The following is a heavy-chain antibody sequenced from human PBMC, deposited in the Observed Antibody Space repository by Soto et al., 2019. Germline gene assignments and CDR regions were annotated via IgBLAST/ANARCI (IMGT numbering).Heavy chain of an antibody. J-gene: IGHJ6*02. D-gene: IGHD6-13*01. CDR3: ARDQPYSSSWTGAYYYYYGMDV. CDR1: GYTFTSYG. CDR2: ISAYNGNT. V-gene: IGHV1-18*01. Sequence: AASVKVSCKASGYTFTSYGISWVRQAPGQGLGWMGWISAYNGNTNYAQKLQGRVTMTTDTSTSTAYMELRSLRSDDTAVYYCARDQPYSSSWTGAYYYYYGMDVWGQGTTVTVSS.